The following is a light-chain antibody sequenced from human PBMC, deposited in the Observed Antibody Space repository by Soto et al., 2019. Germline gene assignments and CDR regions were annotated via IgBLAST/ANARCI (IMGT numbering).Light chain of an antibody. J-gene: IGKJ1*01. CDR2: DAS. CDR3: QQSNSIPRT. V-gene: IGKV1-8*01. CDR1: QDIGTY. Sequence: IRMTQSLSSFSASKGDRVSITCRATQDIGTYLAWYQQIPGKAPKLLIYDASTLQTGVPSRFSGSGSGTDFTLTISYLQSEDFGTYYCQQSNSIPRTFGQGTKVDIK.